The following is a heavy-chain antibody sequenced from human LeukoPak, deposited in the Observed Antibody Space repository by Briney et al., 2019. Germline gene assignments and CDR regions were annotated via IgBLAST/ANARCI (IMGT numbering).Heavy chain of an antibody. D-gene: IGHD3-16*01. CDR1: GYTFTSYG. V-gene: IGHV1-8*03. Sequence: GASVKVSCKTSGYTFTSYGISWVRQAPGQGLEWMGWMNPKSGDTGYSQKFQGRVFITRDTSINTAYMEVSSLGSDYTAVYYCARVLPSEGGAFDIWGQGTMVTVSS. J-gene: IGHJ3*02. CDR2: MNPKSGDT. CDR3: ARVLPSEGGAFDI.